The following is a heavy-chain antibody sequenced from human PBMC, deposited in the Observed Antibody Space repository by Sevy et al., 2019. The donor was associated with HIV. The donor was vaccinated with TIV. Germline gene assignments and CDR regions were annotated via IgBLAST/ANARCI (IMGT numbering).Heavy chain of an antibody. CDR3: AKYCSHYFDNSGYGEAFDI. CDR1: GGSISSSIYY. J-gene: IGHJ3*02. D-gene: IGHD3-22*01. Sequence: SETLSLTCSVSGGSISSSIYYWGWIRQSPGKGLEWFGSIHYSGSTYYNLSLKSRVTISVDTSKNQFSLKMSSVTTADTAVYYCAKYCSHYFDNSGYGEAFDIWGQGTRVTVSS. V-gene: IGHV4-39*01. CDR2: IHYSGST.